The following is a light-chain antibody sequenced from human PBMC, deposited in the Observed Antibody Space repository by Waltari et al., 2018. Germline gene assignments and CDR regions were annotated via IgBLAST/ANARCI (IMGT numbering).Light chain of an antibody. V-gene: IGKV3-15*01. CDR3: QHYHQWPPYT. Sequence: VLTQSPSTLSVSPGERAILPCRASQTISYNLAWYQQRPGQPPRLLIYGASARAAAIPVRFSGSGSGTEFTLTISGLQSEDFAVYYCQHYHQWPPYTFGQGTKVE. CDR1: QTISYN. J-gene: IGKJ2*01. CDR2: GAS.